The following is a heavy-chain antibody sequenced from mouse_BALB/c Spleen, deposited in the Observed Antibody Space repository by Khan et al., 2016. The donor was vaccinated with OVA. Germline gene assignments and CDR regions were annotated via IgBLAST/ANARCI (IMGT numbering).Heavy chain of an antibody. CDR2: ILPGSGNT. CDR1: GYTFSTYW. CDR3: ARWDFGSSPWFAY. D-gene: IGHD1-1*01. J-gene: IGHJ3*01. Sequence: QVQLKQSGAELMKPGASVKISCKATGYTFSTYWIEWVKQRPGHGLEWIGEILPGSGNTEYNEKFKGKATFSADTSSNTAYMQLSSLTSEDSAVYYCARWDFGSSPWFAYWGQGTLVTVSA. V-gene: IGHV1-9*01.